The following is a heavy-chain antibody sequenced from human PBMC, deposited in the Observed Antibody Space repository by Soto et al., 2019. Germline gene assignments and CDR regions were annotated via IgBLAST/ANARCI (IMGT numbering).Heavy chain of an antibody. CDR2: ISDYNGNT. CDR1: GYTFTNSG. CDR3: AREGYYSGSGTYSPPRYYGMDV. Sequence: ASVKVSCKASGYTFTNSGLSWVRQAPGQGLEWMGWISDYNGNTHYAQKFQGRVIMTTDTSTRTAYMELRSLRSDDTAVYFCAREGYYSGSGTYSPPRYYGMDVWGQGTTVTVSS. J-gene: IGHJ6*02. V-gene: IGHV1-18*01. D-gene: IGHD3-10*01.